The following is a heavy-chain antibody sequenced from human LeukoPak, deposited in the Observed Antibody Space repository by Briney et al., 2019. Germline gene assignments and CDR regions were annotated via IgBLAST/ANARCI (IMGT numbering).Heavy chain of an antibody. D-gene: IGHD3-3*01. CDR2: ISDSGRNT. CDR3: VPRKEWSCYMDV. V-gene: IGHV3-23*01. J-gene: IGHJ6*03. Sequence: GGSLRLSCAASGFTFTSYAMNWVRQAPGKGVEWVSGISDSGRNTYYADSVNGRFTISRDISKNTVYLQMNSLRAEDTAVYYCVPRKEWSCYMDVWGKGTTVTVSS. CDR1: GFTFTSYA.